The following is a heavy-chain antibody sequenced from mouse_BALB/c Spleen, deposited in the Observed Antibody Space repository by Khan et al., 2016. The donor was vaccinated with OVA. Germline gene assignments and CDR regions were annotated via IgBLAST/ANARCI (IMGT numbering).Heavy chain of an antibody. D-gene: IGHD2-14*01. CDR3: IRDRAHHRIDGCFAY. V-gene: IGHV1-4*01. CDR1: GYTFTSYT. CDR2: INPSNGYT. Sequence: QVQLKQSGAELARPGASVKMSCKASGYTFTSYTMHWIKERPGKGLEWIGYINPSNGYTNYNQKFKDKVTLTTDKSSTTVYLQLSSLTSDDSAVYNCIRDRAHHRIDGCFAYWGQGTLVTVSA. J-gene: IGHJ3*01.